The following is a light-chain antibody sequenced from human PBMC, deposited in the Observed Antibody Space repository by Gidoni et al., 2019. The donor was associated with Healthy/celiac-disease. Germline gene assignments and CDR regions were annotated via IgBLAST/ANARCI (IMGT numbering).Light chain of an antibody. CDR2: SNK. V-gene: IGLV1-44*01. Sequence: QSVLTQPPSASGTPGQRVTISCSGSSSNIGSNTVTWYQQLPGTAPKLLNYSNKPRPSGVPDRFSGSKSGPSASLAIIGLQSEDEADYYCAAGDDSLNGYWVFGGGTKLTVL. CDR3: AAGDDSLNGYWV. CDR1: SSNIGSNT. J-gene: IGLJ3*02.